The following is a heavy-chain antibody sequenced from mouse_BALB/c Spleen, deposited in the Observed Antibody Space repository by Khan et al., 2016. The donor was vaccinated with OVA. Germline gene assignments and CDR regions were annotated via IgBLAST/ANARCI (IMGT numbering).Heavy chain of an antibody. CDR1: GYSFTSYY. Sequence: EVQLQESGPELMKPGASVKISCKASGYSFTSYYIHWIMQSHGKSLEWIGYIDPFSGGITYNQKFKGKATLTVAKSSSTAYIYFSNLTSEDSAVYYCTRHGYVAWFTYWGQGTLVTVSA. CDR3: TRHGYVAWFTY. D-gene: IGHD2-2*01. V-gene: IGHV1S135*01. CDR2: IDPFSGGI. J-gene: IGHJ3*01.